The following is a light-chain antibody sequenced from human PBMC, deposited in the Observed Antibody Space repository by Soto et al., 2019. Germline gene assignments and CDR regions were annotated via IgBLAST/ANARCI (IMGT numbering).Light chain of an antibody. CDR1: QSVSSSY. CDR2: GGS. Sequence: EILLMQSPGTLSLSPGERATLSCRASQSVSSSYLAWYEQKPGQAPRLLIYGGSSRATGIPDRFSDSGSGTDFTLTISRLEPEDFAVYYCQQYAYSPPTFGPGTKVDIK. CDR3: QQYAYSPPT. V-gene: IGKV3-20*01. J-gene: IGKJ3*01.